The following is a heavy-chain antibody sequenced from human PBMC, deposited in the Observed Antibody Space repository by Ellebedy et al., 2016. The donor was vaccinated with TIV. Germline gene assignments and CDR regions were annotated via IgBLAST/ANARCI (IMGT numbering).Heavy chain of an antibody. CDR1: GFTFTLAW. CDR2: ISSSSSTI. Sequence: GGSLRLSCAASGFTFTLAWMNWVRQAPGKGLEWVSYISSSSSTIYYADSVKGRFTISRDNAKNSLYLQMNSLRAEDTAVYYCARFVWGSYRYFDYWGQGTLVTVSS. D-gene: IGHD3-16*02. CDR3: ARFVWGSYRYFDY. J-gene: IGHJ4*02. V-gene: IGHV3-48*01.